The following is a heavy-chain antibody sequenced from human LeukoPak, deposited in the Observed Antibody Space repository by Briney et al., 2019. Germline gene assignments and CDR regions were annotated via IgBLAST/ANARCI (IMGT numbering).Heavy chain of an antibody. J-gene: IGHJ4*02. D-gene: IGHD7-27*01. CDR2: INPTDCGT. CDR3: PRPGDCRYVYFDY. Sequence: GESLKISCKTSGYSFTAYWISWVRQIPGKGLEWIGRINPTDCGTDYSASVQGRVTISADKAITTAYLQLNSLKAEDTAVYYCPRPGDCRYVYFDYWGQRTLVTVSS. V-gene: IGHV5-10-1*01. CDR1: GYSFTAYW.